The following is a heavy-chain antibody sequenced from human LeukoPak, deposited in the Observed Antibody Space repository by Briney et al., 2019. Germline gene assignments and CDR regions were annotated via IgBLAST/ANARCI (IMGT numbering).Heavy chain of an antibody. J-gene: IGHJ3*02. CDR3: ARDLDYGELMGAFDI. CDR2: ISNSSSTI. CDR1: GFTFGSYS. V-gene: IGHV3-48*02. Sequence: GGSLRLSCAASGFTFGSYSMNWVRQAPGKGLEWVSYISNSSSTIYYADSVKGRFTISRDNAKNSLYLQMNSLRDEDTAVYYCARDLDYGELMGAFDIWGQGTMVTVSS. D-gene: IGHD4-17*01.